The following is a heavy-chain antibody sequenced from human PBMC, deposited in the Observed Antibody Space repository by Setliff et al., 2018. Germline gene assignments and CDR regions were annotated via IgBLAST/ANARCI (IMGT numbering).Heavy chain of an antibody. Sequence: GGSLRLSCAASGFTFVNYWMHWVRQAPGKGLVWVSRVNSDGSSTYYADSVKGRFTISRDNSKNSLYLQMNSLRVDDTAVYYCSSYLVSWGQGALVTVSS. V-gene: IGHV3-74*01. CDR1: GFTFVNYW. CDR3: SSYLVS. J-gene: IGHJ4*02. D-gene: IGHD2-21*01. CDR2: VNSDGSST.